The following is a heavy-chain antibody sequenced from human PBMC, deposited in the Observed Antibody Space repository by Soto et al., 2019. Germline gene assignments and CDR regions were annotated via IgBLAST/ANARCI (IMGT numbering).Heavy chain of an antibody. J-gene: IGHJ4*02. CDR3: ATRDTGRVY. CDR1: GVSIGSHDW. V-gene: IGHV4-4*02. Sequence: QVQLQESGPGRVKHSGTLYLTCAVSGVSIGSHDWWTWVRQPPGKGLEWIGESHQSGNTNYNSSLESRVTISLDKSKNHFSLQLSSVTVADTAVYYCATRDTGRVYWGQGTLVTVSS. CDR2: SHQSGNT. D-gene: IGHD5-18*01.